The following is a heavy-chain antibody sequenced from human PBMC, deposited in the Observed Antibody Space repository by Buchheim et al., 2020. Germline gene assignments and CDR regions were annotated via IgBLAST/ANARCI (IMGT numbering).Heavy chain of an antibody. V-gene: IGHV3-30*02. D-gene: IGHD6-13*01. CDR2: IRYDGSNK. CDR3: AKDRGRIAAAGTAYYYYYYGMDV. CDR1: GFTFSSYG. Sequence: QVQLVESGGGVVQPGRSLRLSCAASGFTFSSYGMHWVRQAPGKGLEWVAFIRYDGSNKYYADSVKGRFTISRDNSKNTVSLQMNSLRAEDTAVYYCAKDRGRIAAAGTAYYYYYYGMDVWGQGTT. J-gene: IGHJ6*02.